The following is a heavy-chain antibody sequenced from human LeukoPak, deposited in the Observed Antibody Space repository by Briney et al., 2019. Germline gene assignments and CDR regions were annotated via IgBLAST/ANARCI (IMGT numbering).Heavy chain of an antibody. J-gene: IGHJ3*02. CDR3: ARSKHLGYCSGGSCYYHAFDI. CDR1: GYTFTRYG. Sequence: ASVKVSCKASGYTFTRYGISWVRQAPGQGLEWMGWISAYNGNTNYAQKLQDRVTMTTETSTSTAYMELRSLRSDDTAVYYCARSKHLGYCSGGSCYYHAFDIWGQGTMVTVSS. V-gene: IGHV1-18*01. CDR2: ISAYNGNT. D-gene: IGHD2-15*01.